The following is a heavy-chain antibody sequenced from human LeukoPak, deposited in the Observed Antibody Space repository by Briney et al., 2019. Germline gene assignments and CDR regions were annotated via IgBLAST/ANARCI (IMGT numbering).Heavy chain of an antibody. CDR2: IYYSGST. D-gene: IGHD2-15*01. Sequence: PSETLSLTCTVSGGSISSGGYYWSWIRQHPGKGLEWLGYIYYSGSTYYNPSLKSRVTISVDTSKNQFSLKLSSVTAADTAVYYCARRYCSGGSCYNDYWGQGTLVTVSS. CDR1: GGSISSGGYY. CDR3: ARRYCSGGSCYNDY. V-gene: IGHV4-31*03. J-gene: IGHJ4*02.